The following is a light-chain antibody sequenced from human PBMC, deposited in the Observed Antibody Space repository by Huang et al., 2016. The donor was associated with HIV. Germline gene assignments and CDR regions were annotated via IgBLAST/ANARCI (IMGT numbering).Light chain of an antibody. J-gene: IGKJ5*01. Sequence: ETVLTQSPVTLSLSSGERATLSCRASQSVNSYLAWYQQKPGQTPRLFIYDASNRATGIPARFSGSGSGTDFTLTISSLEPEDFAVYYCQQRKYWPPITFGQGTRLEIK. CDR1: QSVNSY. CDR2: DAS. CDR3: QQRKYWPPIT. V-gene: IGKV3-11*01.